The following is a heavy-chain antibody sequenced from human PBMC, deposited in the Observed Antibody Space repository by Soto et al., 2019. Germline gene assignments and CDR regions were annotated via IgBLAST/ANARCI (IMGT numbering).Heavy chain of an antibody. V-gene: IGHV1-69*08. CDR1: GGTFSSYT. D-gene: IGHD4-4*01. CDR2: IIPILGIA. J-gene: IGHJ4*02. CDR3: ARDSRMTTVTTWDY. Sequence: QVQLVQSGAEVKKPGSSVKVSCKASGGTFSSYTISWVRQAPGQGLEWMGRIIPILGIANYAQKFQGRVTITADKSTSTAYMGLSSLRSEDTAVYYCARDSRMTTVTTWDYWGQGTLVTVSS.